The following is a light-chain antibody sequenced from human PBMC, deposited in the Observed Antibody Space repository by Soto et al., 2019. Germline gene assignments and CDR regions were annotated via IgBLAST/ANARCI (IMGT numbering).Light chain of an antibody. V-gene: IGLV2-14*01. CDR1: SSDVGGYDY. J-gene: IGLJ1*01. Sequence: LTQPASVSGSPGQSVTISCTGTSSDVGGYDYVSWYQHHPGKAPKLVIYDVTYRPSGVSDRFSGSKSANTASLTISGLQAEDEADYYCSSYTSSGTYVFGNGTKVTVL. CDR3: SSYTSSGTYV. CDR2: DVT.